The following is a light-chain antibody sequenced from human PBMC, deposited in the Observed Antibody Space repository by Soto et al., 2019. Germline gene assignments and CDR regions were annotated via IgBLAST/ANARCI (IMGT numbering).Light chain of an antibody. Sequence: QAVVTQEPSLTGSPGGTITLTCASSTGAVTSGNYPNWFQQKPGQAPRALIYSTSNKDSWTPARFSGSLLGGKAALTLSGVQPEDEAEYYCLLYYGGPGVFGGGTKLTVL. CDR1: TGAVTSGNY. CDR2: STS. V-gene: IGLV7-43*01. J-gene: IGLJ2*01. CDR3: LLYYGGPGV.